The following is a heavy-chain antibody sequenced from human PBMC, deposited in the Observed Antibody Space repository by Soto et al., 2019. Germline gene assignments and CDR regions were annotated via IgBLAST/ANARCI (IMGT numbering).Heavy chain of an antibody. V-gene: IGHV4-30-2*01. CDR1: GGYISSGGYS. CDR2: IYHSGNI. J-gene: IGHJ4*02. Sequence: QLQLQESGSGLVKPSRTLSLTCAVSGGYISSGGYSWSWIRQPPGKGLEWIGYIYHSGNIYYNPSLKRRVTISVDRSKNQFSLKLSSLTAADTSVYYCARVPDYCRQVTLVTVSS. CDR3: ARVPDY.